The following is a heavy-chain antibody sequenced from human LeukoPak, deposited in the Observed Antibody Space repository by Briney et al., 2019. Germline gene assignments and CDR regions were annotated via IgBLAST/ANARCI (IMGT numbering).Heavy chain of an antibody. Sequence: GGSLRLSCAASGFTFGNAWMSWVRQAPGKGLEWVGRIKSKNDGGTTDYAAPVKGRFTISRDDSKNTLYLQMNSLKTEDTAVYYCTTDQPAYYSGSFLGAFDYWGQGTLVTVSS. D-gene: IGHD1-26*01. CDR2: IKSKNDGGTT. V-gene: IGHV3-15*01. CDR1: GFTFGNAW. J-gene: IGHJ4*02. CDR3: TTDQPAYYSGSFLGAFDY.